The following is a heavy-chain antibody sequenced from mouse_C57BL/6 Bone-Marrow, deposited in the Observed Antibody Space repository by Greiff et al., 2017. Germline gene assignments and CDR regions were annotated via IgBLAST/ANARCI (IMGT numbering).Heavy chain of an antibody. CDR2: IRNKANNHAT. J-gene: IGHJ2*01. CDR1: GFTFSDAW. D-gene: IGHD1-1*01. Sequence: EVKLMESGGGLVQPGGSMKLSCAASGFTFSDAWMDWVRQSPEKGLEWVAEIRNKANNHATYYAESVKGRFTISRDDSKSSVYLQMNSLRAEDTGMYYCTVTTGVATRGFDYWGQGTTLTVSS. CDR3: TVTTGVATRGFDY. V-gene: IGHV6-6*01.